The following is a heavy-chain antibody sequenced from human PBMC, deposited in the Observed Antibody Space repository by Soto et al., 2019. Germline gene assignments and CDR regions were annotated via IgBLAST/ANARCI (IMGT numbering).Heavy chain of an antibody. CDR3: AKDPEYRRSTLRNYFDY. CDR2: IPYDGSNQ. D-gene: IGHD6-6*01. J-gene: IGHJ4*02. CDR1: GFSFSDYG. V-gene: IGHV3-30*18. Sequence: QVQLGESGGGVVQPGRSLRLSCVVSGFSFSDYGMHWVRQAPGKGLEWGAVIPYDGSNQYYADSVKGRFTISRDNSKNTLYLQMNSLRAEDTAVYYCAKDPEYRRSTLRNYFDYWGQGTLVTVSS.